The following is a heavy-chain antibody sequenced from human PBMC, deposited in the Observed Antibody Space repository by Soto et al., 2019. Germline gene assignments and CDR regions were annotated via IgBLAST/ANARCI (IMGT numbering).Heavy chain of an antibody. Sequence: GGSLRLSCAASGFTFSNYAMSWVRQDPGKGLEWVSGISGSCGSTYYADSVKGRFTISRDNSKNTLYLQMNSLRAEDTAVYYCAKDTALMAMGSFDYWGQGTQVTVSS. J-gene: IGHJ4*02. V-gene: IGHV3-23*01. CDR3: AKDTALMAMGSFDY. D-gene: IGHD1-26*01. CDR2: ISGSCGST. CDR1: GFTFSNYA.